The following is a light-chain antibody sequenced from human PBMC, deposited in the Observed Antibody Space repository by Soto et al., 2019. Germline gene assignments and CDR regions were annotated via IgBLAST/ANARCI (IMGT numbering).Light chain of an antibody. CDR3: QSYDSGLSARV. Sequence: QSVLTQPPSVSGAPGQRVTISCTGSSSNIGAGYDVHWYQQLPGTAPKLLIYGNNNRPSGVPDRFSGSKSGTSASLAITGLQAEDDADYYCQSYDSGLSARVFGGGTKLPVL. J-gene: IGLJ3*02. CDR1: SSNIGAGYD. V-gene: IGLV1-40*01. CDR2: GNN.